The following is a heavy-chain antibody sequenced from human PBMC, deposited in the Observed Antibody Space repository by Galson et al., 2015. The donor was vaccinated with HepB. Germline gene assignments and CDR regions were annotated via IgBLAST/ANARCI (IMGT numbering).Heavy chain of an antibody. V-gene: IGHV3-73*01. D-gene: IGHD2-15*01. CDR3: TVVAALGRDYYYGMDV. CDR2: IRSKANSYAT. J-gene: IGHJ6*02. Sequence: SLRLSCAASGFTFSGSAMHWVRQASGKGLEWVGRIRSKANSYATAYAASVKGRFTISRDDSKNTAYLQMNSLKTEDTAVYYCTVVAALGRDYYYGMDVWGQGTTVTVSS. CDR1: GFTFSGSA.